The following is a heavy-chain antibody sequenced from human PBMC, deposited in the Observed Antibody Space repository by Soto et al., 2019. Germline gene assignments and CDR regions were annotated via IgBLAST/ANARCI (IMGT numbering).Heavy chain of an antibody. Sequence: QVQLVQSGAEVKKPGSSVKVSCKASGGTFSSYTISWVRQAPGQGLEWMGRIIPILGIANYAQKFQGRVTITADKSPSTGYLELSSLRSEDTAVYYCASRYDSSDYWGQGTLVTVSS. J-gene: IGHJ4*02. D-gene: IGHD3-22*01. CDR2: IIPILGIA. V-gene: IGHV1-69*02. CDR3: ASRYDSSDY. CDR1: GGTFSSYT.